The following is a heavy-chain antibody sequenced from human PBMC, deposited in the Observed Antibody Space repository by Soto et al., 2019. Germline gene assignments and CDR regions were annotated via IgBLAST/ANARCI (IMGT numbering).Heavy chain of an antibody. CDR1: GGSISSSSYY. CDR3: ARDRDYSNYGLNGSVHYYYYYMDV. CDR2: IYYSGST. Sequence: SETLSLTCTVSGGSISSSSYYWSWIRQPPGKGLEWIGYIYYSGSTNYNPSLKSRVTISVDTSKNQFSLKLSSVTAADTAVYYCARDRDYSNYGLNGSVHYYYYYMDVWGKGTTVTVSS. J-gene: IGHJ6*03. V-gene: IGHV4-61*01. D-gene: IGHD4-4*01.